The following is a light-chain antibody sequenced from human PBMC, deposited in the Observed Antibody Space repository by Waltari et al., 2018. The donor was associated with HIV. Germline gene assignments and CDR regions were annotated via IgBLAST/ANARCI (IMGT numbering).Light chain of an antibody. V-gene: IGLV3-21*02. CDR3: QVWDINTDHVL. J-gene: IGLJ2*01. CDR2: DDT. CDR1: KIGSKS. Sequence: SYVLTQPPSVSVAPGQTARIACGGTKIGSKSVHWHQQKPGQATVLVVYDDTDRPSWIPERFSGSNSGNTATLTSSSVEGGDEADYYCQVWDINTDHVLFGGGTKLTVL.